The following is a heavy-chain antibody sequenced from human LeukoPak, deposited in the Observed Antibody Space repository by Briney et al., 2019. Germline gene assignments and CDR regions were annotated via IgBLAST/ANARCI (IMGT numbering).Heavy chain of an antibody. CDR3: ARAPSLYYFDS. V-gene: IGHV4-59*01. CDR2: IFSSGST. D-gene: IGHD2/OR15-2a*01. CDR1: GGSISSYY. Sequence: PSETLSLTCTVSGGSISSYYWSWIRQPPGKGLEWIGYIFSSGSTSYNPSLKSRVTISLDTSKNQFSLKVTSVTAADTAMYYCARAPSLYYFDSWGRGTLVTVSS. J-gene: IGHJ4*02.